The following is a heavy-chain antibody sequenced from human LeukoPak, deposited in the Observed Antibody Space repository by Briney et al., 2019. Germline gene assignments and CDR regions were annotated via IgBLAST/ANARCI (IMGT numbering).Heavy chain of an antibody. Sequence: PGASVTVSCKASGYTFTGYYLHWVRQAPGQGLEWMGWIYPKTGGTSYAQKFQGRVTMTRDTSISTAYMELIGLRSDDTAVYYCAGPWDQVGFDSWGQGTLVSVSS. J-gene: IGHJ5*01. V-gene: IGHV1-2*02. CDR3: AGPWDQVGFDS. D-gene: IGHD1-26*01. CDR1: GYTFTGYY. CDR2: IYPKTGGT.